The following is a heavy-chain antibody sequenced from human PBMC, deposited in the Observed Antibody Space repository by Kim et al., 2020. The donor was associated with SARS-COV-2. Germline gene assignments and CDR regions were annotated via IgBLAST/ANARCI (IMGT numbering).Heavy chain of an antibody. V-gene: IGHV3-23*03. J-gene: IGHJ4*02. CDR3: AKAWRWSIAVAGTGPFDY. D-gene: IGHD6-19*01. Sequence: KGRVTISRANSKNTLYLQMNSLRAEDTAVYYCAKAWRWSIAVAGTGPFDYWGQGTLVTVSS.